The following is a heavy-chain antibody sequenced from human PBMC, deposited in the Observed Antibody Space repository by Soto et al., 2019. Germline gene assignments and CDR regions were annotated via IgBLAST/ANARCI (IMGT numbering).Heavy chain of an antibody. J-gene: IGHJ4*02. Sequence: GGSLRLACAASGFTFSSYGMHWVRQAPGKGLEWVAVISYDGSNKYYADSVKGRFTISRDNSKNTLYLQMNSLRAEDTAVYYCAASSGWYGDEDYWGQGTLVTVSS. CDR2: ISYDGSNK. V-gene: IGHV3-30*03. D-gene: IGHD6-19*01. CDR1: GFTFSSYG. CDR3: AASSGWYGDEDY.